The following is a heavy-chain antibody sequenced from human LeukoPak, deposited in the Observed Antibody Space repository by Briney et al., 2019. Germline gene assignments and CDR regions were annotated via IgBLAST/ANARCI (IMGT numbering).Heavy chain of an antibody. Sequence: ASVKVSCKASGVTFSSYAISWVRQAPGQGLEWMGRIIPIFGTANYAQKFQGRVTITTDESTSTAYMELSSLRSEDTAVYYCAVYSSGWYGENYYFDYWGQGTLVTVSS. CDR2: IIPIFGTA. CDR3: AVYSSGWYGENYYFDY. D-gene: IGHD6-19*01. CDR1: GVTFSSYA. J-gene: IGHJ4*02. V-gene: IGHV1-69*05.